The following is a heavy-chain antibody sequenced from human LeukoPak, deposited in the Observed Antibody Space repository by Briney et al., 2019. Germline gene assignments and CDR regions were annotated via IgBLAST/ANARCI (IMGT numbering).Heavy chain of an antibody. J-gene: IGHJ6*02. D-gene: IGHD1-1*01. CDR1: GFTFSSYW. CDR2: INSDGSST. CDR3: ARVSLERPRDYYYYGMDV. Sequence: GSLRLSCAASGFTFSSYWMHWVRQAPGKGLVWVSRINSDGSSTSYADSVKGRFTISRDNAKNTLYLQMNSLRAEDTAVYYCARVSLERPRDYYYYGMDVWGQGTTVTVSS. V-gene: IGHV3-74*01.